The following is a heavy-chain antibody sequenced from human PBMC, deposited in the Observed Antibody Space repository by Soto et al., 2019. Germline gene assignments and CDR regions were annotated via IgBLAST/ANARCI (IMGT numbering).Heavy chain of an antibody. V-gene: IGHV2-5*01. J-gene: IGHJ3*01. CDR3: EHKGSLTLAHGFDF. CDR1: GFSLSASGVA. Sequence: QITLRESGPTLLKPTQTLTLTCTFSGFSLSASGVAVGWIRQPPGKALEWLAFIYWNDDKRYNASMKSRLTVTSDTSANRVVLIMTNMHPDDTGTYYCEHKGSLTLAHGFDFCGRGTRVIVSS. CDR2: IYWNDDK. D-gene: IGHD2-21*01.